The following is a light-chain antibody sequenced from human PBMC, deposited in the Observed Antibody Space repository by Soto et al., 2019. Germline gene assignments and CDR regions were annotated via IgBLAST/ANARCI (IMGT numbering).Light chain of an antibody. Sequence: QSALTQPASVFGSPGQSITFSCTGTSSDVGGYNFVSWYQQHPGKAPKLMIYEVSNRPSGVSNRFSGSKSGNTASLTISGLQAEDEADYYCSSYTSSSTLYVFGTGTKVTVL. V-gene: IGLV2-14*01. J-gene: IGLJ1*01. CDR2: EVS. CDR1: SSDVGGYNF. CDR3: SSYTSSSTLYV.